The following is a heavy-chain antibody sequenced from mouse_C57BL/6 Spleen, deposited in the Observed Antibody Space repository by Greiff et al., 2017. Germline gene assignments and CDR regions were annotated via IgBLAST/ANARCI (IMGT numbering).Heavy chain of an antibody. D-gene: IGHD2-1*01. Sequence: EVQGVESGEGLVKPGGSLKISCAASGFTFSSYAMTWVRQTPEKRLEWVGYISSGGDYIYYADTVKGRFTITRNNARNTLYLQMRSLKSEDTAMYYYTRNRDGNSAWFAYWGQGALVTVSA. CDR2: ISSGGDYI. V-gene: IGHV5-9-1*02. CDR3: TRNRDGNSAWFAY. CDR1: GFTFSSYA. J-gene: IGHJ3*01.